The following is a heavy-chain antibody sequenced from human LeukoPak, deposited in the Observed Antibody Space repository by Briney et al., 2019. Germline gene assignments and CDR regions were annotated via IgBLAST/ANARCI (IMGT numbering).Heavy chain of an antibody. Sequence: GRSLRLSCAASGFTFSSYGMHWVRQAPGKGVEWVAVIWYDGSNKYYADSVKGRFTISRDNSKNTLYLQMNSLRAEDTAVYYCARDRRKTYYYDSSGYSTYFFDYWGQGTLVTVSS. CDR2: IWYDGSNK. CDR3: ARDRRKTYYYDSSGYSTYFFDY. V-gene: IGHV3-33*01. CDR1: GFTFSSYG. J-gene: IGHJ4*02. D-gene: IGHD3-22*01.